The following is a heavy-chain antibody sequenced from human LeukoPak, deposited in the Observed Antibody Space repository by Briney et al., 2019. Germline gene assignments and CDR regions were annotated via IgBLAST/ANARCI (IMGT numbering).Heavy chain of an antibody. Sequence: ASVKVSCTASGYTFTSYGISWVRQAPGQGLEWMGWISAYNGNTNYAQKLQGRVTMTTDTSTSTAYMELRSLRSDDTAVYYCARDAGVVPAYYYYYGMDVWGQGTTVTVSS. CDR1: GYTFTSYG. CDR2: ISAYNGNT. V-gene: IGHV1-18*01. J-gene: IGHJ6*02. CDR3: ARDAGVVPAYYYYYGMDV. D-gene: IGHD2-2*01.